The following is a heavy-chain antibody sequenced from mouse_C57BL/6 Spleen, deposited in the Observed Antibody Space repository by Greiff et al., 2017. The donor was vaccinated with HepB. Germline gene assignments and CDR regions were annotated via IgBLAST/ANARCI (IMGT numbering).Heavy chain of an antibody. CDR1: GFTFSDFY. V-gene: IGHV7-1*01. Sequence: EVQLVESGGGLVQSGRSLRLSCATSGFTFSDFYMEWVRQAPGKGLEWIAASRNKANDYTTEYSASVKGRFIVSRDTSQSILYLQMNALRAEDTAIYYCARDLHGLCFAYWGQGTLVTVSA. J-gene: IGHJ3*01. CDR3: ARDLHGLCFAY. CDR2: SRNKANDYTT.